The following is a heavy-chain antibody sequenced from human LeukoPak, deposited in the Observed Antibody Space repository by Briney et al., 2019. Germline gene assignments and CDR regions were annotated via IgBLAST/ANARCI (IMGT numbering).Heavy chain of an antibody. Sequence: GGSLRLSCAASGFTFSTYVMTWVRQAPGKGLEWVSSISGSGGSTYYADSVKGRFTISRDNSKNTLYLQMNSLRAEDTGVYYCAKGQRGDSYRPYWGQGTLVTVSS. D-gene: IGHD5-18*01. CDR1: GFTFSTYV. J-gene: IGHJ4*02. V-gene: IGHV3-23*01. CDR2: ISGSGGST. CDR3: AKGQRGDSYRPY.